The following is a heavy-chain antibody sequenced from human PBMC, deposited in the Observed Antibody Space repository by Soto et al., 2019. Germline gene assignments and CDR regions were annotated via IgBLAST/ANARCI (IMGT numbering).Heavy chain of an antibody. Sequence: SVKVSCKASGGTFSSYAISWVRQAPGQGLEWMGGIIPIFGTANYAQKFRGRVTITADKSTSTAYMELSSLRSEDTAVYYCARDLPPGYDSSGYYHWFDPWGQGTLVTVSS. CDR3: ARDLPPGYDSSGYYHWFDP. V-gene: IGHV1-69*06. D-gene: IGHD3-22*01. CDR2: IIPIFGTA. CDR1: GGTFSSYA. J-gene: IGHJ5*02.